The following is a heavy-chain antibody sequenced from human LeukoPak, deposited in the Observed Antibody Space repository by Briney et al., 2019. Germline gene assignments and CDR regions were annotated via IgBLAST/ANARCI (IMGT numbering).Heavy chain of an antibody. CDR1: GYTFTGYY. Sequence: ASVKVSCTASGYTFTGYYMHWVRQAPGQGLEWMGRINPNSGDTGYAQKFQDRVTMTRNTSISTAYMELSSLRSDDTAVYYCARGPPNWGYDYWGPGTLVTVSS. J-gene: IGHJ4*02. CDR2: INPNSGDT. CDR3: ARGPPNWGYDY. D-gene: IGHD7-27*01. V-gene: IGHV1-2*06.